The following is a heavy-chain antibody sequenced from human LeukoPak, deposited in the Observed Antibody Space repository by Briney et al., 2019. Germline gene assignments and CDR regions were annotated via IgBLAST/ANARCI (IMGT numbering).Heavy chain of an antibody. Sequence: GGSLRLSCAASGFTFSSYATSWVRQAPGKGLEWVSAISGSGGSTYYADSVKGRFTISRDNSKNTLYLQMNSLRAEDTAVYYCAKDKYPKYCSGGSCYSGWFDPWGQGTLVTVSS. CDR2: ISGSGGST. CDR3: AKDKYPKYCSGGSCYSGWFDP. V-gene: IGHV3-23*01. J-gene: IGHJ5*02. CDR1: GFTFSSYA. D-gene: IGHD2-15*01.